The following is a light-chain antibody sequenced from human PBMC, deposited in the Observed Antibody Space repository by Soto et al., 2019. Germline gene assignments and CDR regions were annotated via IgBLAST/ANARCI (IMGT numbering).Light chain of an antibody. Sequence: DIQMTQSPSSVSASVGDRVTITCRASQGISSWLAWYQQKPGKAPKLLIYAASSLQSGVTSRFSGSGAGTYVTLTSSSLPPEDLATYYWQQANSFPHTFCQGTKLEIK. CDR1: QGISSW. J-gene: IGKJ2*01. V-gene: IGKV1-12*01. CDR2: AAS. CDR3: QQANSFPHT.